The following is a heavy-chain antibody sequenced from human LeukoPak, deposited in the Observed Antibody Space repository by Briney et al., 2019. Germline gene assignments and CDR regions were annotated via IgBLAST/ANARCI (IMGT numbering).Heavy chain of an antibody. CDR2: INHSGST. Sequence: PSETLSLTCAVYGGFFSGYYWSWIRQPPGEGLEWIGEINHSGSTNYNPSLKSRVTISVDTSKNQFFLKLSSVTAADTAVYYCARGHAAPGDYYYYYGMDVWGQGTTVTVSS. CDR1: GGFFSGYY. V-gene: IGHV4-34*01. D-gene: IGHD2-15*01. J-gene: IGHJ6*02. CDR3: ARGHAAPGDYYYYYGMDV.